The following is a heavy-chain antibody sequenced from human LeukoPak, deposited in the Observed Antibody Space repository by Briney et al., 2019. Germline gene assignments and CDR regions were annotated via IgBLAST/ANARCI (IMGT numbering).Heavy chain of an antibody. CDR2: IYYSGST. D-gene: IGHD5-12*01. CDR3: AAKGGGYDYRY. V-gene: IGHV4-31*03. J-gene: IGHJ4*02. Sequence: PSQTLSLTCIVSNVSVGSGAYYWTWIRQHPGKGLEWIGYIYYSGSTYLSPSLKSRVSMSVDTSKNQFSLRLTSVTAADTAVYFCAAKGGGYDYRYWGQGTLVTVSS. CDR1: NVSVGSGAYY.